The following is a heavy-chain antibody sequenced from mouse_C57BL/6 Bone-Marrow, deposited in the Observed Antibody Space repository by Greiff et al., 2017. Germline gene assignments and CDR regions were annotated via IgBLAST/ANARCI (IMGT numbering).Heavy chain of an antibody. D-gene: IGHD1-1*01. V-gene: IGHV1-85*01. Sequence: VKVVESGPELVKPGASVKLSCKASGYTFTSYDINWVKQRPGQGLEWIGWIYPRDGSTKYNEKFKGKATLTVDTSSSTAYMELHSLTAEDSAVYFCARDYGSSYWYFDVWGTGTTVTGSS. CDR3: ARDYGSSYWYFDV. J-gene: IGHJ1*03. CDR1: GYTFTSYD. CDR2: IYPRDGST.